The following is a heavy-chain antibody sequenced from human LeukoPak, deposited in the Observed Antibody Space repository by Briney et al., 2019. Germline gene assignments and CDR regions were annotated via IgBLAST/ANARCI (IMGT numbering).Heavy chain of an antibody. Sequence: GESLKISCKGSGYSFTSYWIGWVRQMPGKGLEWMGIIYPGDSDTRYSPSFQGQVTISADKSINTAYLQWSSLKASDTAIYYCARRQTSYDSSNYFAFDIWGQGTMVTVSS. CDR1: GYSFTSYW. J-gene: IGHJ3*02. CDR3: ARRQTSYDSSNYFAFDI. CDR2: IYPGDSDT. D-gene: IGHD3-22*01. V-gene: IGHV5-51*01.